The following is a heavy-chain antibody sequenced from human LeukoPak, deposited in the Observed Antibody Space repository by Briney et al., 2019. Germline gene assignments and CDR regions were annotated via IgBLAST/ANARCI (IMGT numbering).Heavy chain of an antibody. V-gene: IGHV4-4*07. D-gene: IGHD6-13*01. Sequence: SETLSLTCTVSGGSISSYYWCWIRQPAGKGLEWIGRIYTSGSTNYNPSLKSRVTMSVDTSKNQFSLKLSSVTAADTAVYYCARGGSSWLYYFDYWGQGTLVTVSS. CDR1: GGSISSYY. CDR2: IYTSGST. CDR3: ARGGSSWLYYFDY. J-gene: IGHJ4*02.